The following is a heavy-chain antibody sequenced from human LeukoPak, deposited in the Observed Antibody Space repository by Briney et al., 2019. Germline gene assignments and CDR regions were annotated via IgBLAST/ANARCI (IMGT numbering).Heavy chain of an antibody. Sequence: SXTVXXKASGYTFTSYAMNWVRQAPGQGLEWMGWINTNTGNPTYAQGFTGRFVFSLDTSVSTAYLQISSLKAEDTAVYYCVRPXGXGDFXYWGQGTLVTVSS. D-gene: IGHD1-26*01. CDR2: INTNTGNP. J-gene: IGHJ4*02. V-gene: IGHV7-4-1*02. CDR1: GYTFTSYA. CDR3: VRPXGXGDFXY.